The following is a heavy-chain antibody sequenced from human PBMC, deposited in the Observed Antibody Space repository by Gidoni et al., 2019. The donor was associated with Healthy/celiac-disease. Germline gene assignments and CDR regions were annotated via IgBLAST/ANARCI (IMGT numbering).Heavy chain of an antibody. CDR2: INHSGST. CDR3: ARASYRTYVWGSYRYTQGNYYYGMDV. CDR1: GGSFSGYY. D-gene: IGHD3-16*02. J-gene: IGHJ6*02. Sequence: QVQLQQWGAGMLKPSETLSLTCAVYGGSFSGYYWSWLRQPPVKGLEWIGEINHSGSTNYNPSLKSRVTISVDTSKNQFSLKLSSVTAADTAVYYCARASYRTYVWGSYRYTQGNYYYGMDVWGQGTTVTVSS. V-gene: IGHV4-34*01.